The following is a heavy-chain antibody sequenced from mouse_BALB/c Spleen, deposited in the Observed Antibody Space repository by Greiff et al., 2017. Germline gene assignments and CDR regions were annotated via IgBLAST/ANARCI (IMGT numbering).Heavy chain of an antibody. V-gene: IGHV5-17*02. CDR2: ISSGSSTI. J-gene: IGHJ2*01. Sequence: EVQLVESGGGLVQPGGSRKLSCAASGFTFSSFGMHWVRQAPEKGLEWVAYISSGSSTIYYADTVKGRFTISRDNPKNTLFLQMTSLRSEDTAMYYCARIHYYGYFDYWGQGTTLTVSS. CDR1: GFTFSSFG. D-gene: IGHD1-2*01. CDR3: ARIHYYGYFDY.